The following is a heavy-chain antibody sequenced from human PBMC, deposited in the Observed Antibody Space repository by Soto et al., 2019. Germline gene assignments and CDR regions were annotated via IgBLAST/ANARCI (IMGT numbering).Heavy chain of an antibody. CDR3: ARGRYCLTGRCFPNWFDS. CDR2: IYYSGST. Sequence: KPSETLSLTCTVSGGSISSGDYYWSWIRQPPGKGLEWIGYIYYSGSTYYNPSLKSRVAISVDTSKSQFSLNVTSVTAADTAVYFCARGRYCLTGRCFPNWFDSWGQGALVTVSS. D-gene: IGHD7-27*01. CDR1: GGSISSGDYY. J-gene: IGHJ5*01. V-gene: IGHV4-30-4*01.